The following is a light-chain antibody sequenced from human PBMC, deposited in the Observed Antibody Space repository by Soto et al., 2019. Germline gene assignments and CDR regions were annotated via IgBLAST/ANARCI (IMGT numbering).Light chain of an antibody. CDR3: QQYNGYPWT. CDR1: RRISSW. CDR2: DAS. V-gene: IGKV1-5*01. Sequence: DIQMTQSPSTLSASVGDRVTITCRASRRISSWLAWYQQQPGKAPKLLVYDASTLQSGVPSRFSGNGSGTEFTLTISRLQPDDLATYFCQQYNGYPWTFGQGTRVWIK. J-gene: IGKJ1*01.